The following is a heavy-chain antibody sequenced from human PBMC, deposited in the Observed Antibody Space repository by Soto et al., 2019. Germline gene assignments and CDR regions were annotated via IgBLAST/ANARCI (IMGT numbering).Heavy chain of an antibody. V-gene: IGHV1-3*04. J-gene: IGHJ4*02. D-gene: IGHD1-26*01. CDR2: IHTANGDI. CDR3: AKELDYTGGHYAAFDY. Sequence: QVQLLQSGAEVKKPGASVKVSCKASGYTFTNYPIHWVRQAPGQRPEWMAWIHTANGDIKYSPNFQGRVTVTKDTSASTGFMELSGLRSEDTAVYYCAKELDYTGGHYAAFDYWGQGTLVTVSS. CDR1: GYTFTNYP.